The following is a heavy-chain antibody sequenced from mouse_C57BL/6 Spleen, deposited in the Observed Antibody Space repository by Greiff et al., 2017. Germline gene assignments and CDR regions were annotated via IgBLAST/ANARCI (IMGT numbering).Heavy chain of an antibody. CDR3: ARKDYYYGRAGAMDY. CDR1: GYTFTSYW. J-gene: IGHJ4*01. V-gene: IGHV1-55*01. CDR2: IYPGSGST. Sequence: QVQLQQPGAELVKPGASVKMSCKASGYTFTSYWITWVKQRPVQGLEWIGDIYPGSGSTNYNEKFKSKATLTVDTSSSTAYMQLSSLTSEDSAVYYCARKDYYYGRAGAMDYWGQGTSVTVSS. D-gene: IGHD1-1*01.